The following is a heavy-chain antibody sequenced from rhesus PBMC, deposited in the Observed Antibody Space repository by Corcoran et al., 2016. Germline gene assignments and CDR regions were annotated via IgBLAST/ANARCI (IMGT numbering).Heavy chain of an antibody. J-gene: IGHJ4*01. CDR1: GGPLSGYY. Sequence: QVQLQESGPGLVKPSATLSLTCAASGGPLSGYYWTWIRQLPGKGLEWIGYIGGSSGSTYYNPSLKSRVTISTDTSKNQFSLKLSSVTAADTAVYFCARSHIAAASFDYWGQGVLVTVSS. D-gene: IGHD6-43*01. CDR3: ARSHIAAASFDY. CDR2: IGGSSGST. V-gene: IGHV4-165*02.